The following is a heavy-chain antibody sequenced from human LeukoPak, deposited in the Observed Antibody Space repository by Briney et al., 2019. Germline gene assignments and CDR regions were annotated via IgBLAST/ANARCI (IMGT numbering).Heavy chain of an antibody. CDR1: GGSISSGGYY. CDR3: ASLYYYDSSGYQN. V-gene: IGHV4-31*03. Sequence: PSETLSLTCTVSGGSISSGGYYWSWIRQHPGKGLEWIGYIYYSGSTYYNPSLKSRVTISVDTSKNQFSLKLSSVTAADTAVYYCASLYYYDSSGYQNWGQGTLVTVSS. CDR2: IYYSGST. J-gene: IGHJ4*02. D-gene: IGHD3-22*01.